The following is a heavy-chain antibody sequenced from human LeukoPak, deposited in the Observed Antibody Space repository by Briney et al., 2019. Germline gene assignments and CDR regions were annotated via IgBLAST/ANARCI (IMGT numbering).Heavy chain of an antibody. J-gene: IGHJ6*03. Sequence: GGSLRLSCAASGFTVSSNSMSWVRQAPGKGLEWVSFIYSDNTHYSDSVKGRFTISRDNSKNTLYLQMNSLRAEDTAVYYCARVSGDYVYYYYYMDVWGKGTTVTVSS. D-gene: IGHD4-17*01. CDR1: GFTVSSNS. CDR2: IYSDNT. CDR3: ARVSGDYVYYYYYMDV. V-gene: IGHV3-53*01.